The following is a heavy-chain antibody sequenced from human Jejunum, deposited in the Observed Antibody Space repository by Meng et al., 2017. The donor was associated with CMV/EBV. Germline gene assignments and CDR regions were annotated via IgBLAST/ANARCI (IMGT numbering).Heavy chain of an antibody. Sequence: SISSGDDYWSWLRQPPGKGLEWIGFIKYSGRTYYNPSLTSRVTISLDTSENHFSLRLSSVTAADTAVYYCARTQDCSTTSCYTGFDPWGQGTLVTVSS. J-gene: IGHJ5*02. V-gene: IGHV4-30-4*08. CDR3: ARTQDCSTTSCYTGFDP. CDR1: SISSGDDY. D-gene: IGHD2-2*01. CDR2: IKYSGRT.